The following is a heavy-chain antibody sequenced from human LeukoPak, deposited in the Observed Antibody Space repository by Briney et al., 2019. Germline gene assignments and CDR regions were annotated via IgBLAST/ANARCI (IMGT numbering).Heavy chain of an antibody. D-gene: IGHD4-17*01. CDR3: ARAPLHKSVTTAGGYMDV. CDR2: TYYRSKWYN. V-gene: IGHV6-1*01. Sequence: SQTLSLTCAISGDSVSSNSAAWNWIRQSPSRGLEWLGRTYYRSKWYNDYAVSVKCRITINPDTSKNQFSLQLNSVTPEDTAVYYCARAPLHKSVTTAGGYMDVWGKGTTVTVSS. CDR1: GDSVSSNSAA. J-gene: IGHJ6*03.